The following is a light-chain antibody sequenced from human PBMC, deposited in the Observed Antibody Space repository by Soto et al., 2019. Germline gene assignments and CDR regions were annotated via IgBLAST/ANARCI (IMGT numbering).Light chain of an antibody. Sequence: DIQMTQSPSTLSASVGARVTITCRASQSIDIWLAWYQQKPGKAPKLLIYEASSLESGVPSRFSGSGSGTEFTLTISSLQLDDFATYYCQQYDHHFCHATKLEIK. CDR3: QQYDHH. V-gene: IGKV1-5*01. CDR2: EAS. CDR1: QSIDIW. J-gene: IGKJ2*01.